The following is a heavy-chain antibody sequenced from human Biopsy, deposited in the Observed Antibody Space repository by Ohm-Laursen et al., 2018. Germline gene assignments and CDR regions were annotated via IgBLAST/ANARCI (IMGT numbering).Heavy chain of an antibody. J-gene: IGHJ4*02. CDR2: INRDGSST. Sequence: SLRLSCAASGYTFSSYWMHWVRQAPGKGLVWVSRINRDGSSTTYADSVKGRFTISRDSAKNTLYLQMNSLRAEDTAVYYCAREGYCSRTSCYPDYWGQGTLVTVSS. CDR1: GYTFSSYW. CDR3: AREGYCSRTSCYPDY. V-gene: IGHV3-74*01. D-gene: IGHD2-2*01.